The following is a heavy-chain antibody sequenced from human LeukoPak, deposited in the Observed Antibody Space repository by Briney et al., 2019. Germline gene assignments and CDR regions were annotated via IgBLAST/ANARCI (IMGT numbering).Heavy chain of an antibody. CDR1: GYTFTSYD. CDR3: ARVDVDTAMVTDY. CDR2: MNPNSDDT. J-gene: IGHJ4*02. Sequence: RASVKVSCKASGYTFTSYDINWVRQATGQGLEWMGWMNPNSDDTGYAQKFQGRVTMTRNTSISTAYMELSSLRSEDTAVYYCARVDVDTAMVTDYWGQGTLVTVSS. D-gene: IGHD5-18*01. V-gene: IGHV1-8*01.